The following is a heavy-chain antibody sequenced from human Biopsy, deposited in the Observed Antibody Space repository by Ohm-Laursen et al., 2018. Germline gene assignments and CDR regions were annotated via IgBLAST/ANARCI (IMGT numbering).Heavy chain of an antibody. J-gene: IGHJ4*02. CDR1: GDSITRPY. CDR2: VFDRGTT. D-gene: IGHD3-10*01. Sequence: TLSLPCTLSGDSITRPYWSWIRQPRGKGLEWIGHVFDRGTTNYNTSVWSRVHMSENTSKKKFSLMIISVTAADTAIYYCAHGSGSYYKWDFWGRGILVTVSS. V-gene: IGHV4-4*08. CDR3: AHGSGSYYKWDF.